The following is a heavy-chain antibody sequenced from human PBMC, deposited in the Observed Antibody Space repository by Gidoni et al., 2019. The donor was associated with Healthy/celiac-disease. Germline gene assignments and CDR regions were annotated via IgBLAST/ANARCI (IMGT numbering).Heavy chain of an antibody. CDR3: ARVGGKYQLLRAYYFDY. Sequence: QVQLQQWGAGLLKPSETLSLTCAVYGGSFSGYYWRWIRQPPGKGLEWIGEINHSGSTNYNPSLKSRVTISVDTSKNQFSLKLSSVTAADTAVYYCARVGGKYQLLRAYYFDYWGQGTLVTVSS. V-gene: IGHV4-34*01. CDR1: GGSFSGYY. J-gene: IGHJ4*02. D-gene: IGHD2-2*01. CDR2: INHSGST.